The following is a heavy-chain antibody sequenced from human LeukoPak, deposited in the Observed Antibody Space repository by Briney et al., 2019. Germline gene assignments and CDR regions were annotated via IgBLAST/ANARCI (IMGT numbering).Heavy chain of an antibody. CDR3: ARDLPSYDYVGGSYRHDAFDI. V-gene: IGHV3-53*01. D-gene: IGHD3-16*02. CDR1: GFTVSSNY. Sequence: PGGSLRLSCAASGFTVSSNYMSWVRQAPGKGLEWVSVIYSGGSTYYADSVEGRFTISRDNSKNTLYLQMNSLRAEDTAVYYCARDLPSYDYVGGSYRHDAFDIWGQGTMVTVSS. CDR2: IYSGGST. J-gene: IGHJ3*02.